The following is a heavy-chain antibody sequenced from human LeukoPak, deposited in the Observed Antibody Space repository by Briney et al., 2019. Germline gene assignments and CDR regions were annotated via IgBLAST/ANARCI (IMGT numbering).Heavy chain of an antibody. Sequence: SATLSLTCTFSGGSISSSSYFWGWIRQPPAKGLEWIGSIYYRGSTYYNPSLKSRVTISVDTSKNHFSLKLSSVTAADTAVYYCARRPLGAAADAFDIWGQGTMVTVSS. V-gene: IGHV4-39*02. CDR1: GGSISSSSYF. CDR3: ARRPLGAAADAFDI. CDR2: IYYRGST. D-gene: IGHD3-16*01. J-gene: IGHJ3*02.